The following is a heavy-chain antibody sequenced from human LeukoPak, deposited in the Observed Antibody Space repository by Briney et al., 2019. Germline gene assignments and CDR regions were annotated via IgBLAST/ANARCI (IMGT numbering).Heavy chain of an antibody. CDR2: ISAGGGST. D-gene: IGHD6-13*01. V-gene: IGHV3-23*01. J-gene: IGHJ4*02. CDR3: AKDAAGPEY. Sequence: GGSLRLSCAASGFTFNSYAMSWVRQAPGKGLFWVSGISAGGGSTYYADSVKGRFTNSRDNSRNTLYLQMNSLRAEDTAVYYCAKDAAGPEYWGQGTLVTVSS. CDR1: GFTFNSYA.